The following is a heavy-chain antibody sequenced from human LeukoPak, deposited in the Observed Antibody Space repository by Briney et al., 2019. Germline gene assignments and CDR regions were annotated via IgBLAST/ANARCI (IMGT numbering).Heavy chain of an antibody. CDR2: IKQDGSEK. CDR1: GFTFSSYW. Sequence: PGGSLRLSCAASGFTFSSYWMSWVRQAPGKGLEWVANIKQDGSEKYYVDSVKGRFTISRDNAKNSLYLQMNSLRAEDTAVYYCARDPSPYYYDSSGYYFDYWGQGTLVTVSS. CDR3: ARDPSPYYYDSSGYYFDY. D-gene: IGHD3-22*01. V-gene: IGHV3-7*01. J-gene: IGHJ4*02.